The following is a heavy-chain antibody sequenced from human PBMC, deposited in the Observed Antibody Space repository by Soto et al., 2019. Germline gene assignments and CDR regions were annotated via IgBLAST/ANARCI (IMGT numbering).Heavy chain of an antibody. CDR3: AREGGSYYFDD. CDR2: ISRNGGST. D-gene: IGHD1-26*01. CDR1: GFTFSSYA. Sequence: EVQLVESGGGLVQPGGSLRLSCAASGFTFSSYALHWVRQAPGKGLEYVSTISRNGGSTYNANSVKGRFTISRDNSKNTLYLQMGSLRTEDMALYYCAREGGSYYFDDWGQGTLVTVSS. V-gene: IGHV3-64*01. J-gene: IGHJ4*02.